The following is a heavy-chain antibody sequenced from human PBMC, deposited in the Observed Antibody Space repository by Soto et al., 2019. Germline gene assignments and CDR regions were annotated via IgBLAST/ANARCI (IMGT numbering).Heavy chain of an antibody. J-gene: IGHJ4*02. CDR1: GYTFTGYY. V-gene: IGHV1-2*02. Sequence: QVQLVQSGAEVKKSGASVKVSCKASGYTFTGYYIHWARQAPGQGPEWMGEISPNSGGTKYAQRCQGRVTMTRDTSITTVYMELSNLSPDDTAVYYCGKGRSGDVGVFYWGQGTLVTVYS. D-gene: IGHD1-26*01. CDR2: ISPNSGGT. CDR3: GKGRSGDVGVFY.